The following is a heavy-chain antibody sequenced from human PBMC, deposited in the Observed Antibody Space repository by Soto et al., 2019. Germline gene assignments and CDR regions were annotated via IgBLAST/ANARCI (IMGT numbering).Heavy chain of an antibody. V-gene: IGHV3-23*01. J-gene: IGHJ5*02. CDR3: AKDRRYPHWVWFDP. CDR1: GITFSSYA. D-gene: IGHD3-9*01. Sequence: PGGSLRLSCVASGITFSSYAMSWVRQAPGKGLEWVSAISGSGGSTYYADSVKGRFTISRDNSKNTLYLQMNSLRAEDTAVYYCAKDRRYPHWVWFDPWGQGTLVTVSS. CDR2: ISGSGGST.